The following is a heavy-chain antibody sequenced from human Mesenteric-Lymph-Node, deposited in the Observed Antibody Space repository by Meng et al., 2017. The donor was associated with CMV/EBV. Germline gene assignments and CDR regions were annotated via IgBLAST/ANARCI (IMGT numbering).Heavy chain of an antibody. Sequence: ASVKVSCKASGYTFTSYGISWVRQAPGQGLEWMGWISAYNGNTNYAQKLQGRVTMTTDTSTSTAYMELRSLRSDDTAVYYCARVYCSSTSCYTWGTDYWGQGTLVTVSS. V-gene: IGHV1-18*01. D-gene: IGHD2-2*02. CDR1: GYTFTSYG. CDR3: ARVYCSSTSCYTWGTDY. CDR2: ISAYNGNT. J-gene: IGHJ4*02.